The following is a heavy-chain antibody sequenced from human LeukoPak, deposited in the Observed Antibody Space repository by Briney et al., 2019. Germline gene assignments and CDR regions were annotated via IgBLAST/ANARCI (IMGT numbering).Heavy chain of an antibody. Sequence: SETLSLTCAVSGGSFSGYYWSWIRQPPGKRLEWIGEINLSGSTNYNPSLKSRVTISVDSSKNQFSLKLSSVTAADAAVYYCARGPPPEPLLYFDWTRDYWGQGTLVTVSS. CDR3: ARGPPPEPLLYFDWTRDY. CDR2: INLSGST. J-gene: IGHJ4*02. V-gene: IGHV4-34*01. CDR1: GGSFSGYY. D-gene: IGHD3-9*01.